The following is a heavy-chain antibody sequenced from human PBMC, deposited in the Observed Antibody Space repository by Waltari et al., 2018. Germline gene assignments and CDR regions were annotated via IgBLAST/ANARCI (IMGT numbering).Heavy chain of an antibody. Sequence: QVQLQQWGAGLLKPSETLSLTCAVYGGSFSAYYWRWLRQSPGKGLEWFGETSHSGTTNNNPALKRRVTIALDTSKNQLSLRLTSVTAADTAVYYFARYGPDIVVIPTGIYWFDPWGQGTLVTVSS. CDR1: GGSFSAYY. V-gene: IGHV4-34*01. D-gene: IGHD2-2*01. CDR3: ARYGPDIVVIPTGIYWFDP. J-gene: IGHJ5*02. CDR2: TSHSGTT.